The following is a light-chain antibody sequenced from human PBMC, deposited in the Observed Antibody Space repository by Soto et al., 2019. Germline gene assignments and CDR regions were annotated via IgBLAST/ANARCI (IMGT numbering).Light chain of an antibody. CDR2: DVN. CDR1: SSDVGGYNL. Sequence: QSALTQPRSVSGSPGQSVTISCTGTSSDVGGYNLVSWYQQYPGKAPKFMIYDVNKRPSGVPDCFSGSKSGNTASLTISGLQAEDEADYYCCSYTGSYTWVFGGGTKLTVL. J-gene: IGLJ3*02. V-gene: IGLV2-11*01. CDR3: CSYTGSYTWV.